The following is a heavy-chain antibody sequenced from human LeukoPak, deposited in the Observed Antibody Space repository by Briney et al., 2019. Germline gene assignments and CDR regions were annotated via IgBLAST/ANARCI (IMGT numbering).Heavy chain of an antibody. Sequence: SETLSLTCTVSGGSISSYYWSWIRQPPGKGLEWIGYIYYSGSTNYNPSLQSRVTISVDTSKNHFSLKLTSVTAADTAVYYCTRLLDNDSSGYPDTFDMWGQGTMVTVSS. V-gene: IGHV4-59*01. J-gene: IGHJ3*02. CDR1: GGSISSYY. D-gene: IGHD3-22*01. CDR2: IYYSGST. CDR3: TRLLDNDSSGYPDTFDM.